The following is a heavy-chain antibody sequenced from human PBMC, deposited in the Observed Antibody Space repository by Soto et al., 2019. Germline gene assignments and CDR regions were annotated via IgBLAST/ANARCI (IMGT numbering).Heavy chain of an antibody. CDR3: AKVLYGVVTYFDP. V-gene: IGHV3-23*01. CDR2: ISGSGAAT. Sequence: GGSLRLSCASSGFTFSSYGMTWVRRPPGKGLEWVSAISGSGAATYYADSVQGRFTISRDNSNNTLYLQMNSLRAEDTAVYYCAKVLYGVVTYFDPWGQGTLVTVSS. D-gene: IGHD3-3*01. J-gene: IGHJ4*02. CDR1: GFTFSSYG.